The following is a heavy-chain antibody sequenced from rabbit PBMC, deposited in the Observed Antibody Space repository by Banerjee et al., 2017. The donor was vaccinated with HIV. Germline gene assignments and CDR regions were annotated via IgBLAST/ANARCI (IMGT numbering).Heavy chain of an antibody. CDR3: ARGYTYDYRDYAYALNL. CDR2: INAGGST. V-gene: IGHV1S45*01. D-gene: IGHD6-1*01. J-gene: IGHJ4*01. CDR1: GFSFSSSYY. Sequence: QEQLVESRGGLVKPGASLTLTCTASGFSFSSSYYMSWVRQAPGEGLEYIGFINAGGSTYYASWAKGRFTISKTSSTTVTLQMTSLTAADTATYFCARGYTYDYRDYAYALNLWGQGTLVTVS.